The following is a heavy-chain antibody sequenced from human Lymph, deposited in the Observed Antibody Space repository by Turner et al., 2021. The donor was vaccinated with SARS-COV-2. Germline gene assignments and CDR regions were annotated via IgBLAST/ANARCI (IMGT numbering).Heavy chain of an antibody. J-gene: IGHJ6*02. CDR1: GVTFSTYA. V-gene: IGHV3-30*04. D-gene: IGHD3-10*01. CDR2: ISYDGSNK. CDR3: ARYGSGGYFYYGLDV. Sequence: QVQLVETGGGVVQPGRSLRLSCAASGVTFSTYARHWVRQAAGKGLEWVAVISYDGSNKYYADSVKGRFTISRDNSKNTLYLQMNSLRAEDTAVYYCARYGSGGYFYYGLDVWGQGTTVTVSS.